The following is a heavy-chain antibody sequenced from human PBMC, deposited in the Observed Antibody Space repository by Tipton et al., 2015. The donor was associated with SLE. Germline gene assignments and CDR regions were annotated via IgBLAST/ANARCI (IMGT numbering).Heavy chain of an antibody. D-gene: IGHD4-23*01. V-gene: IGHV4-39*07. Sequence: TLSLTCSVSGDSVTNGNYYWGWIRQPPWQGLEWIGSVFYRGVTYYNPSLESRVTVSVDTSKNQFSLKMTSVTAADTAVYYCARKLDTFDIWGQGTMVTVSS. J-gene: IGHJ3*02. CDR1: GDSVTNGNYY. CDR3: ARKLDTFDI. CDR2: VFYRGVT.